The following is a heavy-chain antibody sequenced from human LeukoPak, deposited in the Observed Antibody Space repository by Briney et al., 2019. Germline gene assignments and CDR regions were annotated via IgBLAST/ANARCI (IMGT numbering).Heavy chain of an antibody. V-gene: IGHV4-34*01. CDR1: GGSFSGYY. J-gene: IGHJ4*02. Sequence: SETLSLTCAVHGGSFSGYYWSWIRQPPGKGLEWIGEINHSGSTNYNPSLKSRVTISVDTSKNQFSLKLSSVTAADTAVYYCARGRAITIFGVVIRSYYFDYWGQGTPVTVSS. CDR3: ARGRAITIFGVVIRSYYFDY. D-gene: IGHD3-3*01. CDR2: INHSGST.